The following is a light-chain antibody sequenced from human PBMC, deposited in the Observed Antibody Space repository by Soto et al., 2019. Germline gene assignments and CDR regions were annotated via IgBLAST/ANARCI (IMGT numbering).Light chain of an antibody. Sequence: QSVLTQPPSVSAAPGQKVTISCSGSSSDIGNNYVSWYQHLPGTAPILLIFETNRRPSGIPDRFSGSKSGTSATLGITGLQTGDEADYYCGTWDSSLSAAVFGTGTKVTVL. J-gene: IGLJ1*01. CDR1: SSDIGNNY. CDR3: GTWDSSLSAAV. V-gene: IGLV1-51*02. CDR2: ETN.